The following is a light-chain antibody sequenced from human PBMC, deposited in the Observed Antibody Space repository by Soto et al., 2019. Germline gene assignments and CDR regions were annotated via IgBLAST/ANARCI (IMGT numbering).Light chain of an antibody. CDR3: QQYNSYPYT. Sequence: DIQMTQSPSTLSASVGDRVTITCRASQSISSWLAWYQQKPGKAPKLLIYDASSLESGVPSRFSGSGSGTEFTHTISSLQPDDFATYYCQQYNSYPYTFGQGTELEIK. V-gene: IGKV1-5*01. J-gene: IGKJ2*01. CDR1: QSISSW. CDR2: DAS.